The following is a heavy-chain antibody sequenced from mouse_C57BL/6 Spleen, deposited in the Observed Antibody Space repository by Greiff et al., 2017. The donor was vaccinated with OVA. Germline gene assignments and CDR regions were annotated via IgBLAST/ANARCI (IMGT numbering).Heavy chain of an antibody. CDR1: GYAFSSSW. Sequence: VQLQQSGPELVKPGASVKISCKASGYAFSSSWMNWVKQRPGKGLEWIGRIYPGDGDTNYNGKFKGKATLTADKSSSTAYMQLSSLTSEDSAVYFCARRGEGSSLFDYWGQGTTLTVSS. J-gene: IGHJ2*01. CDR3: ARRGEGSSLFDY. V-gene: IGHV1-82*01. CDR2: IYPGDGDT. D-gene: IGHD1-1*01.